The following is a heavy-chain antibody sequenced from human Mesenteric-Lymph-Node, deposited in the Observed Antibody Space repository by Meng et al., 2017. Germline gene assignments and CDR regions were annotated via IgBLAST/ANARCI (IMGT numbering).Heavy chain of an antibody. CDR2: ISGSGGST. Sequence: GESLKISCAASGFTFSSYAMSWVRQAPGKGLEWVSAISGSGGSTYYADSVKGRFTISRDNSKNTLYLQMNSLRAEDTAVYYCARQGYSSGWSQVGFDYWGQGTLVTVSS. CDR3: ARQGYSSGWSQVGFDY. CDR1: GFTFSSYA. V-gene: IGHV3-23*01. D-gene: IGHD6-19*01. J-gene: IGHJ4*02.